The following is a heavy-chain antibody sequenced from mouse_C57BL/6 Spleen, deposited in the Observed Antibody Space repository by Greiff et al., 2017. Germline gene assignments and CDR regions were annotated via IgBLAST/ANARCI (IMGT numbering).Heavy chain of an antibody. D-gene: IGHD1-1*01. Sequence: VQLQQSGPELVKPGASVKISCKASGYTFTDYYMNWVKQSHGKSLEWIGDINPNNGGTSYNQKFKGKATLTVDKSSSTAYMELRSLTSEDSAVYYCARLSYGSSYGFAYWGQGTLVTVSA. V-gene: IGHV1-26*01. CDR2: INPNNGGT. J-gene: IGHJ3*01. CDR1: GYTFTDYY. CDR3: ARLSYGSSYGFAY.